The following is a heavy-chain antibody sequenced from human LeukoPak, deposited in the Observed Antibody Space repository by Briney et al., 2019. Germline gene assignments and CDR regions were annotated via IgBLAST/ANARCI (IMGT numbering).Heavy chain of an antibody. CDR3: VRGAQKILSFGEYPSDAFDI. J-gene: IGHJ3*02. CDR2: ISYDGSNK. V-gene: IGHV3-30*03. Sequence: PGGSLRLSCAASGFTFSSYGMHWVRQAPGKGLEWVAVISYDGSNKYYADSVKGRFTISRDNSKNTLYLQMNSLRDEDTAVYYCVRGAQKILSFGEYPSDAFDIWGQGTMVSVSS. CDR1: GFTFSSYG. D-gene: IGHD3-10*01.